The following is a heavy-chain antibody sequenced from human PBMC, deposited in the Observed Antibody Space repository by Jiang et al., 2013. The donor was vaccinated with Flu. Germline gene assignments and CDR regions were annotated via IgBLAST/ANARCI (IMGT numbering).Heavy chain of an antibody. CDR1: GFTFSSYA. CDR2: ISYDGSNK. D-gene: IGHD3-10*01. Sequence: QLVESGGGVVQPGRSLRLSCAASGFTFSSYAMHWVRQAPGKGLEWVAVISYDGSNKYYADSVKGRFTISRDNSKNTLYLQMNSLRAEDTAVYCCARAPPVGFGELSTYFDYWGQGTLVTVSS. V-gene: IGHV3-30-3*01. CDR3: ARAPPVGFGELSTYFDY. J-gene: IGHJ4*02.